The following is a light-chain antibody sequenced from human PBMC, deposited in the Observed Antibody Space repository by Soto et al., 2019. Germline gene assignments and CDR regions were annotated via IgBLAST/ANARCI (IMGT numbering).Light chain of an antibody. Sequence: QSVLTQPASVSGSPGQSITISCTGTSSDVGGYNYVSWYQQHPGKAPILIIYEVSYRPSGVSNRFSGSKSGNTASLTISGLQPEDEADYYCSSYAGRITVLFGGGTKLTVL. CDR3: SSYAGRITVL. CDR1: SSDVGGYNY. CDR2: EVS. V-gene: IGLV2-14*01. J-gene: IGLJ2*01.